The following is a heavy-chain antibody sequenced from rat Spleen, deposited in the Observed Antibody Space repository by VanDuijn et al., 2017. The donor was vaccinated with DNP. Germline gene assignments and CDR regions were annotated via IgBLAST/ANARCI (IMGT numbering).Heavy chain of an antibody. CDR2: IISDGGNS. D-gene: IGHD1-4*01. Sequence: EVQLVESGGGLVQPGRSLKLSCAASGFTFSDYNMAWVRQAPKTGLELVATIISDGGNSYYGDSVKGRFTISRDNAKSTLYLQKNSLRSEDMATYYCARHVLPLRVWDYWGQGVMVTVSS. CDR1: GFTFSDYN. J-gene: IGHJ2*01. CDR3: ARHVLPLRVWDY. V-gene: IGHV5S10*01.